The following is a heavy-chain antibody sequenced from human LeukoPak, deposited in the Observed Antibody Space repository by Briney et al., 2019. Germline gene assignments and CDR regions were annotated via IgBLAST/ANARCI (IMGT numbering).Heavy chain of an antibody. CDR1: GDSVSSNSAA. CDR2: TYYRSKWYN. D-gene: IGHD3-22*01. V-gene: IGHV6-1*01. Sequence: SQTLSLTCAISGDSVSSNSAAWNWIRQSPSRGLEWLGRTYYRSKWYNDYAVSVKSRITINPDTSKNQFSLQLNSVTPEDTAVYYCARDHYYVSSGYYWGLDPWGQGTLVTVSS. CDR3: ARDHYYVSSGYYWGLDP. J-gene: IGHJ5*02.